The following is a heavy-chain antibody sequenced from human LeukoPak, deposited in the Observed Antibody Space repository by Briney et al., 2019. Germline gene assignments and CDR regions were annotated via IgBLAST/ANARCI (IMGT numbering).Heavy chain of an antibody. Sequence: PGASVKVSCKASGGTFSSYAISWVRQAPGQGLEWMGGIIPIFGTANYAQKFQGRVTITADESTSTAYMELSSLRSEDTAVYYCARFSLSGYSFDYWGQGTLVTVSS. D-gene: IGHD3-3*01. J-gene: IGHJ4*02. CDR1: GGTFSSYA. CDR3: ARFSLSGYSFDY. CDR2: IIPIFGTA. V-gene: IGHV1-69*13.